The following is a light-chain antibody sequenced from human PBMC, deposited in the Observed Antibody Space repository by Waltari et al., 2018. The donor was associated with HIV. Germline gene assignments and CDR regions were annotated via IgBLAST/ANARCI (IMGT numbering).Light chain of an antibody. CDR2: DNN. CDR3: GTWDTSLSAGV. CDR1: SPNIANKY. V-gene: IGLV1-51*01. J-gene: IGLJ2*01. Sequence: QSVLTQPPAVSAAQGQTVTISCPGSSPNIANKYVSCYQQLPGTAPKLLIYDNNRRSSGIPYRFSGSKSGTSATLAIAGLQTGDEADYYCGTWDTSLSAGVFGGGTKVTVL.